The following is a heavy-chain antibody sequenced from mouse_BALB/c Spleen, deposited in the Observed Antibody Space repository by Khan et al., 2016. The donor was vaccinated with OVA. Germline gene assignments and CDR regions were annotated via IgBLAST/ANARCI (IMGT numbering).Heavy chain of an antibody. CDR2: ISTYYGDA. D-gene: IGHD2-13*01. Sequence: LQESGAELVRPGVSVKISCKGSGYTFTDFTLHWVKQSHAMSLEWIGVISTYYGDATYNQRFKDKATMTVDKSSSTAYMELARLTSEDSAIFYVTRGGGGNRFAYWGQGTLVTVSA. V-gene: IGHV1S137*01. J-gene: IGHJ3*01. CDR1: GYTFTDFT. CDR3: TRGGGGNRFAY.